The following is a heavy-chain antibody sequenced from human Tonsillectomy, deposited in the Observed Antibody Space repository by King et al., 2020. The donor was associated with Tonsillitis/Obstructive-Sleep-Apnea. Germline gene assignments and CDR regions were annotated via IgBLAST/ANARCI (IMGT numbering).Heavy chain of an antibody. Sequence: QLVQSGAEVKKPGASVKVSCKASGYTFTSYGISWVRQAPGQGLEWMGWISAYNGNTNYAQKLQGRVTMTTDTSTSTAYMELRSLRSDDTAVYYCARDLEEDIVVVPAAEFDIWGQGRMVTVSS. D-gene: IGHD2-2*01. CDR2: ISAYNGNT. CDR3: ARDLEEDIVVVPAAEFDI. J-gene: IGHJ3*02. V-gene: IGHV1-18*01. CDR1: GYTFTSYG.